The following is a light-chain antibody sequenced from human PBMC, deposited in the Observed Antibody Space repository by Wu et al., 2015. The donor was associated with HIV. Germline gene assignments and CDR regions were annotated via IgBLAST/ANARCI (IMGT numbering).Light chain of an antibody. Sequence: ETVMTQSPATLSASPGERATLSCRATESVSTNLAWYQQKPGQRPRLLIYGASTRATGVPARFSGGGSGTEFTLTISSMQSEDFAVYYCQQYNNWPPLTFGGGTKVEIK. CDR3: QQYNNWPPLT. J-gene: IGKJ4*01. CDR2: GAS. V-gene: IGKV3-15*01. CDR1: ESVSTN.